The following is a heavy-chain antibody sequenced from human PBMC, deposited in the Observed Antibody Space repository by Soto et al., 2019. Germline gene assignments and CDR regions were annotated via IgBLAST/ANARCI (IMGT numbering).Heavy chain of an antibody. CDR2: IKVDSGYT. J-gene: IGHJ5*02. D-gene: IGHD3-3*01. Sequence: QLQLVQSAAEVKKPGASVRVSCKAYGYPFIKYGLSWIRQAPEQGLEWMGWIKVDSGYTNYAQKFQGRVTMTADTSSDTAFIERRSLRLDDTAVYFCATSHDPGLDPWGQGTLVSVSS. CDR1: GYPFIKYG. CDR3: ATSHDPGLDP. V-gene: IGHV1-18*04.